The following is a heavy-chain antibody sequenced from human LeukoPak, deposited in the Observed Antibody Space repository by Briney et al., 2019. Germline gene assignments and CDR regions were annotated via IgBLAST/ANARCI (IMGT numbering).Heavy chain of an antibody. J-gene: IGHJ6*02. CDR1: GYTFISYY. Sequence: GASVKVSCKTSGYTFISYYLHWVRQAPGQGLEWMGLINPNGGSTNYAQRFQGRVTMTRNTSTSTVYMELSSLRFEDTAVYYCARDGAEYSSSSIPHYGMDVWGQGTTVTVSS. CDR2: INPNGGST. V-gene: IGHV1-46*01. D-gene: IGHD6-6*01. CDR3: ARDGAEYSSSSIPHYGMDV.